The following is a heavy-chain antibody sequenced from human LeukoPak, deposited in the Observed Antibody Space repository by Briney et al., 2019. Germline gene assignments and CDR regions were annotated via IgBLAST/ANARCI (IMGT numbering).Heavy chain of an antibody. Sequence: GASVKVSCKASGYTFTSYGISWVRQAPGQGLEWMGWISAYNGNTNYAQKLQGRVTMTTDTSTSTAYMELRSLRSDGTAVYYCASGYSYGYPYYYYGMDVWGQGTTVTVSS. CDR2: ISAYNGNT. CDR1: GYTFTSYG. CDR3: ASGYSYGYPYYYYGMDV. D-gene: IGHD5-18*01. J-gene: IGHJ6*02. V-gene: IGHV1-18*01.